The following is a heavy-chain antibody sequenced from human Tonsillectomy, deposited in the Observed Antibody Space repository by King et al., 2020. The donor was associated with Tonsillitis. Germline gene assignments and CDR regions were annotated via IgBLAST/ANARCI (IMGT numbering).Heavy chain of an antibody. CDR1: GYSFTSYY. J-gene: IGHJ4*02. D-gene: IGHD6-13*01. CDR2: INPSGGST. CDR3: ARDRSPPGYSSRATLGY. Sequence: VQLVESGAEVKKPGDSVKVSCKASGYSFTSYYMHWVRQAPGQGLEWMAIINPSGGSTMYTQQFQGRVTMTRDTATSTVYMEVSSLRSEDTAVYYCARDRSPPGYSSRATLGYWGQGTLVTVSS. V-gene: IGHV1-46*01.